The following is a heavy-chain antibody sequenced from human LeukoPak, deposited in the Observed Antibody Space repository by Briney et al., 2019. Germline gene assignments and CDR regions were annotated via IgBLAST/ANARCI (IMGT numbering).Heavy chain of an antibody. CDR1: GGSISSGGYS. CDR3: ARDRGSGYQYYFDY. D-gene: IGHD3-22*01. Sequence: SQTLSLTCAVSGGSISSGGYSWSWIRQPPGKGLGWIGYIYHSGSTYYNPSLKSRVTISVDTSKNQFSLKLSSVTAADTAVYYCARDRGSGYQYYFDYWGQGTLVTVSS. J-gene: IGHJ4*02. V-gene: IGHV4-30-2*01. CDR2: IYHSGST.